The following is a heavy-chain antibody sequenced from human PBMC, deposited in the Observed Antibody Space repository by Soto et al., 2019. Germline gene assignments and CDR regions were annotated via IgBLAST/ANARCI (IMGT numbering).Heavy chain of an antibody. Sequence: PXGSLILSCSASGFTFSSYAMHWVRQAPGKGLEWVAVISYDGSNKYYADSVKGRFTISRDNSKNTLHLQMNSLRAEDTAVYYCAREGLMYSSGWFDAFDIWGQGTMVTVSS. CDR1: GFTFSSYA. CDR2: ISYDGSNK. J-gene: IGHJ3*02. D-gene: IGHD6-19*01. V-gene: IGHV3-30-3*01. CDR3: AREGLMYSSGWFDAFDI.